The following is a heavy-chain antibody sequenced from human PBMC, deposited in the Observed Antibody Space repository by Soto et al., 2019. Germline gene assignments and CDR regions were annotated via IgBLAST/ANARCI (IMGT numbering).Heavy chain of an antibody. V-gene: IGHV1-18*01. D-gene: IGHD3-10*02. Sequence: ASVKVSCKASGYTFTSYGISWARQAPGQGLEWIGWISAYNGNTNYAQKLQGRVTMTTDTSTSTAYMELRSLRSDDTAVYYCARDLRSEFRPGNERGNWFDPWGQGTLVTVSS. CDR1: GYTFTSYG. CDR2: ISAYNGNT. CDR3: ARDLRSEFRPGNERGNWFDP. J-gene: IGHJ5*02.